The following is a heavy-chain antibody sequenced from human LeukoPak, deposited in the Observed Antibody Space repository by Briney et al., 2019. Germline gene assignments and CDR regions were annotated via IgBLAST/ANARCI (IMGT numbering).Heavy chain of an antibody. Sequence: ASVKVSCKASGYTFTSYGISWVRRAPAQGLEWMGWISAYNGNTNYAQRLQGRVTMTTDTSTSTAYMELRSLRSDDTAVYYCAREDPDEGPSYWGQGTLVTVSS. J-gene: IGHJ4*02. CDR2: ISAYNGNT. CDR3: AREDPDEGPSY. V-gene: IGHV1-18*01. CDR1: GYTFTSYG.